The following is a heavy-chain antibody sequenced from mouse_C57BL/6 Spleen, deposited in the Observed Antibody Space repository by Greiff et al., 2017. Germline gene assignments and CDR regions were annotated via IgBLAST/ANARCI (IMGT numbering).Heavy chain of an antibody. Sequence: QVHVKQPGTELVKPGASVKLSCKASGYTFTSYWMHWVKQRPGQGLEWIGNINPSNGGTNYNEKFKSKATLTVDKSSSTAYMQLSSLTSEDSAVYYCARLYYDYDDGAWFAYWGQGTLVTVSA. CDR2: INPSNGGT. D-gene: IGHD2-4*01. CDR3: ARLYYDYDDGAWFAY. J-gene: IGHJ3*01. V-gene: IGHV1-53*01. CDR1: GYTFTSYW.